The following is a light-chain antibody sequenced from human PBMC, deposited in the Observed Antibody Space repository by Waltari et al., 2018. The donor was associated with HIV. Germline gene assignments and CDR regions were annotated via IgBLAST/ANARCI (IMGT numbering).Light chain of an antibody. J-gene: IGKJ2*01. Sequence: DIVMTQSPAILSVSPGERVTRSCRASQGVGSNLAWYQQKAGQAPRLLIYGAATRAAEIPVRFSGSGSGTDFTLTIDSLQSEDFATYYCQQYNIRPRGNTFGQGTKLQIK. V-gene: IGKV3-15*01. CDR1: QGVGSN. CDR3: QQYNIRPRGNT. CDR2: GAA.